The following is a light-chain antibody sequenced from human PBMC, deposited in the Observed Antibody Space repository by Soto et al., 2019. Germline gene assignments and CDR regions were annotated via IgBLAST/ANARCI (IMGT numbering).Light chain of an antibody. Sequence: DIQMTQSPSSLSASVGDRVTITCRASQGISNYLSWYQQKPGKVPKLLIYAASTLQSGVPTRFSGSGSGTDCTLTISSLQPEDDATYYCQKYNSAHGTFGQGTKLEIK. V-gene: IGKV1-27*01. J-gene: IGKJ1*01. CDR2: AAS. CDR1: QGISNY. CDR3: QKYNSAHGT.